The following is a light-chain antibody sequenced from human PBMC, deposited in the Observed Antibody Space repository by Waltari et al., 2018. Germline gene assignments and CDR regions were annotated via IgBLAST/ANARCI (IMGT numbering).Light chain of an antibody. CDR3: SSYTTSYTWV. CDR2: YVN. V-gene: IGLV2-14*03. J-gene: IGLJ3*02. Sequence: QSALTQPASVSGSPGQSLAIPCTGTRSAGGGYIYVSWYQQHPGKAPKLIIYYVNERPSGVSDRFSASKSGNTASLTISGLQAEDEADYYCSSYTTSYTWVFGGGTKLTVL. CDR1: RSAGGGYIY.